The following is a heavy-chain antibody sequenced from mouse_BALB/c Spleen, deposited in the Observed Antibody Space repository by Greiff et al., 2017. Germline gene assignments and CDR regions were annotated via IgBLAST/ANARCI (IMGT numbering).Heavy chain of an antibody. CDR1: GFTFSSFG. D-gene: IGHD1-1*01. J-gene: IGHJ2*01. CDR3: AREAVVWNYFDY. Sequence: EVNLVESGGGLVQPGGSRKLSCAASGFTFSSFGMHWVRQAPEKGLEWVAYISSGSSTIYYADTVKGRFTISRDNPKNTLFLQMTSLRSEDTAMYYCAREAVVWNYFDYWGQGTTLTVSS. CDR2: ISSGSSTI. V-gene: IGHV5-17*02.